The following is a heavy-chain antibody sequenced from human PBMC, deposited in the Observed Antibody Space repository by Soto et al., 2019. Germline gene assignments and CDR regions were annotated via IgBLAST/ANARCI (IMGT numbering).Heavy chain of an antibody. CDR2: IYPSGST. D-gene: IGHD5-12*01. V-gene: IGHV4-4*07. CDR1: GGSISCHS. Sequence: SETLSLTCTVSGGSISCHSWIWIRQPAGRGLEWIGHIYPSGSTSYNPSLRSRVTMSLDTSNNQIFLNLTSVTAADTAVFYCVRGRSYSVYDIWGPGTLVTVSS. CDR3: VRGRSYSVYDI. J-gene: IGHJ4*02.